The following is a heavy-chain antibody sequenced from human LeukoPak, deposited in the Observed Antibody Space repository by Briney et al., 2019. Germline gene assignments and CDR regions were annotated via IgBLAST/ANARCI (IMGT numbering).Heavy chain of an antibody. V-gene: IGHV3-21*04. J-gene: IGHJ4*02. CDR2: ISSSSSYI. CDR1: GFTFSSYS. Sequence: GGSLRLSCAASGFTFSSYSMNWVRQAPGKGLEWVSSISSSSSYIYYADSVKGRFTISRDNAKNSLYLQMNSLRGEDTAVYYCARNGYTSGWYRNWGQGTLVTVSS. D-gene: IGHD6-19*01. CDR3: ARNGYTSGWYRN.